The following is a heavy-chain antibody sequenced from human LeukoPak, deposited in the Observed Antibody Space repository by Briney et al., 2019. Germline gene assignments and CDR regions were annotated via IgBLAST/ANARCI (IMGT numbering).Heavy chain of an antibody. Sequence: GGSLRLSCAASGFTFGDYALHWVRQFPGKGLEWVSGISWNSGSIGHADSVKGRFTISRDNAKNSLYLQMNSLRAEDTALYYCAKGLSMVRGVIESYFDYWGQGTLVTVSS. CDR2: ISWNSGSI. V-gene: IGHV3-9*01. CDR3: AKGLSMVRGVIESYFDY. D-gene: IGHD3-10*01. J-gene: IGHJ4*02. CDR1: GFTFGDYA.